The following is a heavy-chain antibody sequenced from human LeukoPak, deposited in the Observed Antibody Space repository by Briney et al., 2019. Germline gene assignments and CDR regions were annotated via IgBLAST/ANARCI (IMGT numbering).Heavy chain of an antibody. J-gene: IGHJ4*02. V-gene: IGHV5-10-1*01. Sequence: GESLKISCKGSGYSFTSYWISWVRQMPGKGLEWMGRIDPSDSYTNYSPSFQGHVTISADMSISTAYLQWSSLKASDTAMYYCAMSSWIQLWHFDYWGQGTLVTVSS. D-gene: IGHD5-18*01. CDR2: IDPSDSYT. CDR1: GYSFTSYW. CDR3: AMSSWIQLWHFDY.